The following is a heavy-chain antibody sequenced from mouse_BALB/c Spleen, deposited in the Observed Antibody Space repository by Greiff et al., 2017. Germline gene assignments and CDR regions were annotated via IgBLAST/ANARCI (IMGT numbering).Heavy chain of an antibody. CDR3: ASSYDNAAWFAY. Sequence: EVQGVESGGGLVKPGGSLKLSCAASGFTFSSYAMSWVRQTPEKRLEWVATISSGGGYTYYPDSVKGRFTISRDNAKNTLYLQMRSLRSEDAAMYYCASSYDNAAWFAYWGQGTLVTVSA. CDR1: GFTFSSYA. D-gene: IGHD2-4*01. V-gene: IGHV5-9-3*01. CDR2: ISSGGGYT. J-gene: IGHJ3*01.